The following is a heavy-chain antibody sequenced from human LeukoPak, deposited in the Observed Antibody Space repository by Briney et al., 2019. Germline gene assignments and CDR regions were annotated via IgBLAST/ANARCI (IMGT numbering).Heavy chain of an antibody. V-gene: IGHV4-59*01. J-gene: IGHJ2*01. CDR3: ARVLRYSYGYREWYFDL. CDR2: IYYSGST. CDR1: GGSINSYY. D-gene: IGHD5-18*01. Sequence: SETLSLTCTVSGGSINSYYWSWIRQPPGKGLEWIGYIYYSGSTNYNPSLESRVTISVDTSKNQFSLKLSSVTAADTAVYYCARVLRYSYGYREWYFDLWGRGTLVTVSS.